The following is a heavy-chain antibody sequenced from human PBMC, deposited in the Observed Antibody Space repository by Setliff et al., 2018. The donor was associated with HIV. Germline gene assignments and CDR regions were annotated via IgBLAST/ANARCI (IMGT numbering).Heavy chain of an antibody. D-gene: IGHD3-3*01. V-gene: IGHV4-34*01. CDR2: INHSGST. Sequence: SETLSLTCDVYGGSFSGYYWSWIRQPPGKGLEWIGEINHSGSTNYNPSLKSRVTISVDTSKNQFSLKLSFVTAADTAVYYCARTRSDFWSGYSPYYYYYMDVWGKGTTVTVSS. J-gene: IGHJ6*03. CDR3: ARTRSDFWSGYSPYYYYYMDV. CDR1: GGSFSGYY.